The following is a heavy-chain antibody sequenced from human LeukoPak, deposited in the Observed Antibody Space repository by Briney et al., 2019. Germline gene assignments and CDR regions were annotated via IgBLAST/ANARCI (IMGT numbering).Heavy chain of an antibody. D-gene: IGHD5-24*01. CDR3: ARARWLQLRFDP. Sequence: PSETLSLTCAVYGGSFSGYYWSWIRQPPGKGLEWIGEINHSGSTNYNPSLKSRVTISVDTSKNQFSLKLSSVTAADTAVYYCARARWLQLRFDPWGQGTLVTVSS. CDR2: INHSGST. V-gene: IGHV4-34*01. CDR1: GGSFSGYY. J-gene: IGHJ5*02.